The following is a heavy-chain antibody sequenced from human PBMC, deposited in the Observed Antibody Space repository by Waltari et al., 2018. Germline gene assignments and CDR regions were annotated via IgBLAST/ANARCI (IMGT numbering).Heavy chain of an antibody. CDR1: GGIVSSPS. J-gene: IGHJ3*02. CDR2: NIPILGTR. Sequence: QVQLVQAGAEVKKSGSSVKVSCQASGGIVSSPSCRWARPAPGPGLEWMGKNIPILGTRNYAQKFQGRVTITADESTSTAYMELSSLRSEDTAVYYCAREGYCTSTDCYGWDAFDIWGQGTMVTVSS. V-gene: IGHV1-69*11. CDR3: AREGYCTSTDCYGWDAFDI. D-gene: IGHD2-2*01.